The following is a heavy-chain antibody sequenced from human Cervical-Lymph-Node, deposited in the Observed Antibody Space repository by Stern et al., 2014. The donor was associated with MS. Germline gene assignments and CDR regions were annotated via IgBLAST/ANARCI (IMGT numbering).Heavy chain of an antibody. J-gene: IGHJ6*02. V-gene: IGHV3-74*01. CDR2: INSDGSYT. CDR1: GFTFKRYW. CDR3: ARETDYSKNYDV. Sequence: EVQLVESGGGLFQPGGSLRLSCAASGFTFKRYWMHWVRQAPGKGLEWVSRINSDGSYTTYADSVKGRFTISRDNAKNTLYVQMNSLRGEDTAVYYCARETDYSKNYDVWGQGTTVTVSS. D-gene: IGHD4-11*01.